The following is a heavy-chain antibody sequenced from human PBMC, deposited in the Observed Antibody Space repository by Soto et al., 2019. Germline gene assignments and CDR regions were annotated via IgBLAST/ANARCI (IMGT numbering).Heavy chain of an antibody. CDR1: GFTFNTYW. Sequence: PGGSLRLSCAASGFTFNTYWMNWVRRAPGKGLEWVASIKQDGSEKFYVDSVKGRFTISRDDAKNSLYLQMNSLRADDTAVYYCSRLSGYYYYGMDVWGQGTTVTVSS. V-gene: IGHV3-7*03. CDR3: SRLSGYYYYGMDV. D-gene: IGHD6-25*01. CDR2: IKQDGSEK. J-gene: IGHJ6*02.